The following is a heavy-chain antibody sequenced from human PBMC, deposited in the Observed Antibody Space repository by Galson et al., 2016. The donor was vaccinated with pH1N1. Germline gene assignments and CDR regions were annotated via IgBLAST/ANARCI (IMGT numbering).Heavy chain of an antibody. V-gene: IGHV7-4-1*02. D-gene: IGHD3-9*01. CDR1: GYTFTSYA. CDR3: SSPRPLLRYFDWLLPGGLDY. CDR2: INTNTGNP. J-gene: IGHJ4*02. Sequence: SVKVSCKASGYTFTSYAMNWVRQAPGQGLEWMGWINTNTGNPTYAQGFPGRFVFSLDTSDSTTYLHISSLKAEDTAVYYFSSPRPLLRYFDWLLPGGLDYWGQGTLVTVSS.